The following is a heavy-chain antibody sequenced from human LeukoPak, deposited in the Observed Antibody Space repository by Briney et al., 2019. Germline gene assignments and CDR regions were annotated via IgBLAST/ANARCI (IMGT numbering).Heavy chain of an antibody. V-gene: IGHV3-66*01. J-gene: IGHJ4*02. D-gene: IGHD3-3*01. CDR2: IYSGGST. Sequence: GGSLRLSCAASGFTVSSNYMSWVRQAPGKGLEWVSVIYSGGSTYYADSVKGRFTISRGNSNNTLFLQMNSRRAEDTALYYWARAELRFPDYWGQGTLVTVSS. CDR3: ARAELRFPDY. CDR1: GFTVSSNY.